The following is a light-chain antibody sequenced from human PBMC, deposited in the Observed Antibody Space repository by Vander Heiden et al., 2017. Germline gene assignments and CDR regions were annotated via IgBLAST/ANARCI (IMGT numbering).Light chain of an antibody. CDR3: QQFNSYPHA. CDR2: AAS. J-gene: IGKJ3*01. Sequence: DIQLTQSPSFLSASVGDRVTITCRASQGINKYLVWYQQKPGKAPKLLIYAASTLQSGVPSRCSDSGSGTEFTLTISSLQPEDFATYYCQQFNSYPHAFGPGTKVDIK. V-gene: IGKV1-9*01. CDR1: QGINKY.